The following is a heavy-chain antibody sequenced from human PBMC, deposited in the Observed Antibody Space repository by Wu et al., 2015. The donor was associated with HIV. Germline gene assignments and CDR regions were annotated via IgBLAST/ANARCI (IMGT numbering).Heavy chain of an antibody. CDR1: GYTFTAYY. D-gene: IGHD3-3*01. V-gene: IGHV1-2*02. CDR3: ARDWQFQVGFGDFYMDI. CDR2: VNPANGDT. Sequence: QVQLVQSGTEMKKSGASVKVSCKTSGYTFTAYYIHWVRQAPGRGLEWMGWVNPANGDTNFAQAFQTRVTVTSDTSTNTVNLIMAGLQSNDTATYFCARDWQFQVGFGDFYMDIWGNGTTVIVS. J-gene: IGHJ6*03.